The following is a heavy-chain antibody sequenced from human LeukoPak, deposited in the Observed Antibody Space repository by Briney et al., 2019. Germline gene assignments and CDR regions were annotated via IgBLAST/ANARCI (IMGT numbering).Heavy chain of an antibody. J-gene: IGHJ4*02. V-gene: IGHV4-39*01. CDR2: IYYSGST. Sequence: SETLSLTCTVSGGSISSSSYYWGWIRQPPGKGLEWIGSIYYSGSTYYNPSLKSRVTTSVDTSKNQFSLKLSSVTAADTAVYYCARLRGYCSGGSCYHYFDYWGQGTLVTVSS. CDR1: GGSISSSSYY. CDR3: ARLRGYCSGGSCYHYFDY. D-gene: IGHD2-15*01.